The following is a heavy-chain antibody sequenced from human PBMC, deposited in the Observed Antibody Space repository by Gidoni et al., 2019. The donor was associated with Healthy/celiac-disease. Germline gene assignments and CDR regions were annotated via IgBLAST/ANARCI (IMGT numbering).Heavy chain of an antibody. D-gene: IGHD3-3*01. J-gene: IGHJ4*02. CDR1: GFTFSSYS. Sequence: EVQLVESGGGLVTPGGSLRLSCAASGFTFSSYSMNWVRQAPGKGLEWVSSISSSSSYIYYADSVKGRFTISRDNAKNSLYLQMNSLRAEDTAVYYCARDEPRFLEWLPFDYWGQGTLVTVSS. CDR3: ARDEPRFLEWLPFDY. V-gene: IGHV3-21*01. CDR2: ISSSSSYI.